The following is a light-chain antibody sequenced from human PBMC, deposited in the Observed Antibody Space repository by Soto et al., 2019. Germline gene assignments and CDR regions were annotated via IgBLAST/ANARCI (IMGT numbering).Light chain of an antibody. CDR1: SSDVGSYNL. CDR2: EAS. CDR3: CSYAGSSTWV. Sequence: QSALTQPASVSGSPGQSITISCTGTSSDVGSYNLVSWYQQHPGKVPKIMIYEASKRPSGAPNRFSGSKSGNTASLTISGLQAEDEADYYCCSYAGSSTWVFGTGTKLTVL. V-gene: IGLV2-23*01. J-gene: IGLJ1*01.